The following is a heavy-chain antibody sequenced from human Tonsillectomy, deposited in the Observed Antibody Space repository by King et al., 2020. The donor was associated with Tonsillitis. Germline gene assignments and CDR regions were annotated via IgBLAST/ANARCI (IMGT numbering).Heavy chain of an antibody. CDR3: ARSYYYDSSGYTPFDY. V-gene: IGHV1-69*01. CDR1: GGTFSSYA. CDR2: IIPIFGTA. J-gene: IGHJ4*02. D-gene: IGHD3-22*01. Sequence: VQLVESGAEVKKPGSSVKVSCKASGGTFSSYAISWVRQAPGQGLEWMGGIIPIFGTANYAQKFQGRVTITADESTSTAYMELSSLRSEDTAVYYCARSYYYDSSGYTPFDYWGQGNLVTVSS.